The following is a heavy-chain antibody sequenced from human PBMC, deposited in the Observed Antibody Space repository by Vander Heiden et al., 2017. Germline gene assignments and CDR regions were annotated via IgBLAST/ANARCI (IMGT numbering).Heavy chain of an antibody. D-gene: IGHD1-1*01. Sequence: EVQLLESGGGLVQPGGSLSLSCAASGFTFSTYAMSWVRQAPGKGLEWVSVINNSGGSTYYADSVKGRFTISRDNSKNTLYVQMNSLRAEDTAVYYCASHESQLSPFDYWGQGTLVTVSS. CDR3: ASHESQLSPFDY. CDR1: GFTFSTYA. CDR2: INNSGGST. V-gene: IGHV3-23*01. J-gene: IGHJ4*02.